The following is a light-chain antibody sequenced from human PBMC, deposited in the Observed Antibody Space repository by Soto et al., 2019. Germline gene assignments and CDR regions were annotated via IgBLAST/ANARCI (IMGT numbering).Light chain of an antibody. CDR2: DAS. CDR3: QQSNNLPLT. V-gene: IGKV3-15*01. J-gene: IGKJ4*01. Sequence: IVLTQSPATLSVSPGERATLSCRASQSVSSDVAWFQQRPGQAPRLLIYDASTRATGIPARFSGSGSGTEFTLIISSLQSEDFAIYYCQQSNNLPLTFGGGTKVEVK. CDR1: QSVSSD.